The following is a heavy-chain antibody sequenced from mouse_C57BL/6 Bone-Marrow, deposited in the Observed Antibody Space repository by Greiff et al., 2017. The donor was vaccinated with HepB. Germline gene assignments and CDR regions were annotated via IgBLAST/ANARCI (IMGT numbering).Heavy chain of an antibody. Sequence: DVQLQESGPELVKPGASVKIPCKASGYTFTDYNMDWVKQSHGKSLEWIGDINPNNGGTIYNQKFKGKATLTVDKSSSTAYMELRSLTSEDTAVYYCARSSGKGWYFDYWGQGTTLTVSS. D-gene: IGHD4-1*01. CDR3: ARSSGKGWYFDY. CDR1: GYTFTDYN. V-gene: IGHV1-18*01. J-gene: IGHJ2*01. CDR2: INPNNGGT.